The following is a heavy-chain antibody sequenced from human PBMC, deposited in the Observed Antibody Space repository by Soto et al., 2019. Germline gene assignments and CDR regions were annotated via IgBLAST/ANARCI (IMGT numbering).Heavy chain of an antibody. V-gene: IGHV1-18*04. CDR3: ARGGGPELPYYYGMDV. J-gene: IGHJ6*02. CDR2: ISAYNGNT. CDR1: GYTFTSYG. D-gene: IGHD1-7*01. Sequence: QVQLVQSGAEVKKPGASVKVSCKASGYTFTSYGISWVRQAPGQGLEWMGWISAYNGNTNYAQKLQGRVTMTTDTSTITADMGLRRLRTDDKAVYYCARGGGPELPYYYGMDVWGQGTTVTVSS.